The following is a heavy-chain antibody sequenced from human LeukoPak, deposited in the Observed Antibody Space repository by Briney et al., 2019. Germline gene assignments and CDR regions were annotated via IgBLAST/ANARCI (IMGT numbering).Heavy chain of an antibody. D-gene: IGHD2-2*02. J-gene: IGHJ3*02. CDR1: VVSLSSYY. CDR2: IYYSGST. CDR3: ATSIPRSPDAFDI. Sequence: SETLSLTCTLSVVSLSSYYWSCIRQPPGGGRGWVGYIYYSGSTNYNPPLKSRVTISVDTSKNQFSLKLSSVTAADTAVYYCATSIPRSPDAFDIWGQGTMVTVSS. V-gene: IGHV4-59*01.